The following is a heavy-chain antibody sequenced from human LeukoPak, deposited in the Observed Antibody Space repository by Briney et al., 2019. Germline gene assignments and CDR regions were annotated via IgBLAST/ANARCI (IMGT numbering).Heavy chain of an antibody. CDR3: AKVLPLGGIAAGAFDY. J-gene: IGHJ4*02. V-gene: IGHV3-23*01. D-gene: IGHD6-13*01. Sequence: PGGSLRLSCAASGFTFTSYVMSWVRQAPGKGLEWVSAISGSGGTTYYADSVKGRFTISRDNSKNTLYLQMNSLRAEDTALFYCAKVLPLGGIAAGAFDYWGQGILVTVSS. CDR1: GFTFTSYV. CDR2: ISGSGGTT.